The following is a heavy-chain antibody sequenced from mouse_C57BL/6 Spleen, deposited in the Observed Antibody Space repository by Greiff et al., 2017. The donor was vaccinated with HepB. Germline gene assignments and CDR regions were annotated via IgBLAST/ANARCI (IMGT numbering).Heavy chain of an antibody. J-gene: IGHJ3*01. Sequence: QVQLQQSGPELVKPGASVKISCKASGYAFSSSWMNWVKQRPGKGLEWIGRIYPGDGDTNYNGKFKGKATLTADKSSSTAYMQLSSLTSEDSAVYCCATGSRDVAWFAYWGQGTLVTVSA. CDR1: GYAFSSSW. D-gene: IGHD1-1*01. CDR2: IYPGDGDT. V-gene: IGHV1-82*01. CDR3: ATGSRDVAWFAY.